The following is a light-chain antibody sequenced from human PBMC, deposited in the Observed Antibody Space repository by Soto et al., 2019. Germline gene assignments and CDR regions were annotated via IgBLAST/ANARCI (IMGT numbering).Light chain of an antibody. CDR3: SSYTSDSSYV. CDR1: KNDVGLYDY. CDR2: AVS. J-gene: IGLJ1*01. Sequence: QSVLTQPPSASGSPGQSVTISCTGTKNDVGLYDYVSWYQQHPGKAPQLMIYAVSNRPSGVSNRFSASKSGNTASLFISGLQAEDEADYYCSSYTSDSSYVFGSGTKVTV. V-gene: IGLV2-14*01.